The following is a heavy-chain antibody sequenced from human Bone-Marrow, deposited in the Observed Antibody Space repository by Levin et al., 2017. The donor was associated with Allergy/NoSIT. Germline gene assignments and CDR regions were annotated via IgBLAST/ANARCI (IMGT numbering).Heavy chain of an antibody. J-gene: IGHJ3*02. CDR2: ISSSSSYI. D-gene: IGHD3-9*01. CDR1: GFTFSSYS. Sequence: GGSLRLSCAASGFTFSSYSMNWVRQAPGKGLEWVSSISSSSSYIYYSDSVKGRFTISRDNAKNSLYLQMNSLRAEDTAVYYCARLHYDILTGYDDDAFEIWGQGTMVTVSS. V-gene: IGHV3-21*01. CDR3: ARLHYDILTGYDDDAFEI.